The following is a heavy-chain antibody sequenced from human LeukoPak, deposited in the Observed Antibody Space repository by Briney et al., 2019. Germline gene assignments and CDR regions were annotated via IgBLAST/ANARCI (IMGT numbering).Heavy chain of an antibody. D-gene: IGHD3-3*01. J-gene: IGHJ4*02. CDR2: IYYSGST. V-gene: IGHV4-59*01. CDR1: GGSISSYY. Sequence: SETLSLTCTVSGGSISSYYWSWIRQPPGKGLEWIGYIYYSGSTNYNPSLKSRVTISVDTSKNQFSLKLSSVTAADTAVYYRARDHFGQDYWGQGTLVTVSS. CDR3: ARDHFGQDY.